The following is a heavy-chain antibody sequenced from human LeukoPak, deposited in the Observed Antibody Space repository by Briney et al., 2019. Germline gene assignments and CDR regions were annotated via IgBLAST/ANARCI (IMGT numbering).Heavy chain of an antibody. CDR3: ARSYDYVWGTQGYYFDY. D-gene: IGHD3-16*01. CDR2: INYSGST. V-gene: IGHV4-34*01. Sequence: PSETLSLTCAVYGGSFSGYYWSWIRQPPGKGLEWIGEINYSGSTNYNPSLKSRVTISVDTSKNQFSLKLSSVTAADTAVYYCARSYDYVWGTQGYYFDYWGQGTLVTVSS. J-gene: IGHJ4*02. CDR1: GGSFSGYY.